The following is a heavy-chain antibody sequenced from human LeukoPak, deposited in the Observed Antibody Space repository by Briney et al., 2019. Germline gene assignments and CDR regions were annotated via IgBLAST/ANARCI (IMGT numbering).Heavy chain of an antibody. CDR3: ARDRHYYDSSGYPVVGDAFDI. CDR1: GGTFSSYA. V-gene: IGHV1-69*06. D-gene: IGHD3-22*01. J-gene: IGHJ3*02. CDR2: IIPIFGTA. Sequence: SVKVSCKASGGTFSSYAISWVRQAPGQGLEWMGGIIPIFGTANYAQKFQGRVTITADKSTSTAYMELSSLRSEDTAVYYCARDRHYYDSSGYPVVGDAFDIWGQGTMVTVSS.